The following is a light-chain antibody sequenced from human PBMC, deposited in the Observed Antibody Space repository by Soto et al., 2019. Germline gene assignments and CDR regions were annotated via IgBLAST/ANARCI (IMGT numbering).Light chain of an antibody. Sequence: QSALTQPASVSGSPGQSITISCTGTSGDVGGYYYVSWYQQLPGKAPKLLIYENNKRPSGIPDRFSGSKSGTSATLGITGLQTGDEADYYCGTWDKSLSAGVFGGGTKLTVL. CDR3: GTWDKSLSAGV. CDR1: SGDVGGYYY. J-gene: IGLJ3*02. CDR2: ENN. V-gene: IGLV1-51*01.